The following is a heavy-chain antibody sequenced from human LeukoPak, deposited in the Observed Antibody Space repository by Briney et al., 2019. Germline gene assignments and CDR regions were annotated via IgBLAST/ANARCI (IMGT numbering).Heavy chain of an antibody. V-gene: IGHV3-7*01. CDR3: VSRPSHVNYYAIFDY. J-gene: IGHJ4*02. CDR2: IKQDGSEK. Sequence: GGSLRLSCAASGFTFSTHWMTWVRQAPGKGLEWVANIKQDGSEKYYVDSVKGRFTISRDNAKNSLFLQMNSLRAEDTAVYYCVSRPSHVNYYAIFDYWGQGALVTVSS. D-gene: IGHD3-22*01. CDR1: GFTFSTHW.